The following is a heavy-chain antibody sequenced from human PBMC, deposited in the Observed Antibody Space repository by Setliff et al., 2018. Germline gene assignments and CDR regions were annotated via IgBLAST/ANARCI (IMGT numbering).Heavy chain of an antibody. J-gene: IGHJ4*02. D-gene: IGHD6-19*01. CDR2: ISPYNGDT. Sequence: ASVKVSCKASGYSFTSYGITWVRQAPGQGLEWMGWISPYNGDTRFQQKFQGRVTVTTDTPTSTGYLELRSLTSDDTAVYYCARSLPNRGSGSGWYGDFWGQGTLVTVSS. V-gene: IGHV1-18*04. CDR1: GYSFTSYG. CDR3: ARSLPNRGSGSGWYGDF.